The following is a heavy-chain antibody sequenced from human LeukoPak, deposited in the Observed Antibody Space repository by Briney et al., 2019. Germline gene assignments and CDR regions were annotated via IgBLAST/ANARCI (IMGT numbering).Heavy chain of an antibody. V-gene: IGHV7-4-1*02. CDR3: ARHELAYCGGDCYSGDY. Sequence: ASVKVSCKASGYTFTSYAMNWVRQAPGQGLEWRGWINTNTANPTYAQGFTGRFVFSLDTSVSPAYLQISSLKAEDTAAYYCARHELAYCGGDCYSGDYWGQGTLVTVSS. CDR2: INTNTANP. J-gene: IGHJ4*02. D-gene: IGHD2-21*02. CDR1: GYTFTSYA.